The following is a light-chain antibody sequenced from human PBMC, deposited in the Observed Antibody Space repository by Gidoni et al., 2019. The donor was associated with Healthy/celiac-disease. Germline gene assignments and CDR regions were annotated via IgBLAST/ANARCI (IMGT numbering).Light chain of an antibody. V-gene: IGKV1-33*01. CDR3: QQYDNLPRT. J-gene: IGKJ4*01. Sequence: DIQMTQSPSSLSASVGDRVTITCQASQDISNYLNWYQQKTGKAPKLLIYAASNLETGVPSRFSGSGSGTDFTFTISSLQPEDIATYYCQQYDNLPRTFGGGTKVEIK. CDR1: QDISNY. CDR2: AAS.